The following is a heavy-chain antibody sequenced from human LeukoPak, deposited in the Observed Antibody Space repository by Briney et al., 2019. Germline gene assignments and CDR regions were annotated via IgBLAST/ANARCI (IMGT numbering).Heavy chain of an antibody. CDR1: GFSFSSYA. J-gene: IGHJ3*01. V-gene: IGHV3-23*01. CDR3: GKDRWSSPISSSDM. CDR2: ISESGGYT. D-gene: IGHD2/OR15-2a*01. Sequence: GGSLRLSCATSGFSFSSYAMSWVRQAPGKGLEWVSAISESGGYTNYAGSVKGRFTVSRDNSKNTLSLQMNTLRAEDTAVYYCGKDRWSSPISSSDMRGQGTMVTVSS.